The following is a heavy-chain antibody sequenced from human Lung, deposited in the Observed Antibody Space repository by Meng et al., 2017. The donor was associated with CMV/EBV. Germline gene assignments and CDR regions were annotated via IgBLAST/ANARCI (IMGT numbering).Heavy chain of an antibody. CDR3: ARGVRSNSMIVESYYFDS. CDR1: GFTFSTYA. D-gene: IGHD3-22*01. V-gene: IGHV3-13*01. Sequence: SXAASGFTFSTYAMSWVRQRAGKGLEWVSSIGAPADTHYPDSVKGRFTISREDAKNSLYLQLNSLRAEDTAVYYCARGVRSNSMIVESYYFDSWXQGTXVTFAS. J-gene: IGHJ4*02. CDR2: IGAPADT.